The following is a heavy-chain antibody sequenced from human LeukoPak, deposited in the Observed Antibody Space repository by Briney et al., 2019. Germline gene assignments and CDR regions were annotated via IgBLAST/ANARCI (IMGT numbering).Heavy chain of an antibody. J-gene: IGHJ6*03. V-gene: IGHV4-39*07. Sequence: SETLSLTCTVSGGSISSSGYYWGWIRQPPGKGLEWIGSIYYSGSTYYNPSLNSRVTISADTSKNQFSLKLSSVTAADTAVYYCATSRGVVDYYMDVWGKGTTVTVSS. D-gene: IGHD2-15*01. CDR1: GGSISSSGYY. CDR2: IYYSGST. CDR3: ATSRGVVDYYMDV.